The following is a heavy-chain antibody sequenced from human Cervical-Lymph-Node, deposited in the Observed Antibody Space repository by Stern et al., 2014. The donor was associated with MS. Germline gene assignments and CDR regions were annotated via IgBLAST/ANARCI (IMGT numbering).Heavy chain of an antibody. Sequence: VQLEQSGAEVKKPGEALKISCKGSGYSFTSYWIGWVRQMPGKGLEWMGIIYTGDSDTRYSPSFQGQDTISADKPNNTASLQWSSLKASDTVMYYCARSGTYYNWFDPWGQGTLVTVSS. J-gene: IGHJ5*02. CDR2: IYTGDSDT. CDR1: GYSFTSYW. D-gene: IGHD1-1*01. V-gene: IGHV5-51*01. CDR3: ARSGTYYNWFDP.